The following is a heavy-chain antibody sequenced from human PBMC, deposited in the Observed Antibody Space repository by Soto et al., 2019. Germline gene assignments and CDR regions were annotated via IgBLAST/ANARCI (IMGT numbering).Heavy chain of an antibody. V-gene: IGHV3-30-3*01. Sequence: GGSLRLSCAASGFTFSSYAMHWVRQAPGKGLEWVAVISYDGSNKYYADSVKGRFTISRDNSKNTLYLQMNSLRAEDTSVYYCARDGERNSGSYYSAPAELDPINWFDPWGQGTLVTVSS. CDR1: GFTFSSYA. CDR2: ISYDGSNK. D-gene: IGHD1-26*01. J-gene: IGHJ5*02. CDR3: ARDGERNSGSYYSAPAELDPINWFDP.